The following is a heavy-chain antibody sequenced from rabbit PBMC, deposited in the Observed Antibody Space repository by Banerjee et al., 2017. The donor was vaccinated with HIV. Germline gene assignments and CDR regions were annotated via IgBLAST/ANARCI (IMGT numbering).Heavy chain of an antibody. V-gene: IGHV1S40*01. CDR2: IYTGDDNT. Sequence: QSLEESGGDLVKPGASLTLTCTASGFTLSSGYDMCWVRQAPGKGPEWIGTIYTGDDNTYYARWAKGRFTISKTSTTVTLQMTSLTAADTATYFCARSYAGSVGNSFNLWGQGTLVTVS. CDR1: GFTLSSGYD. J-gene: IGHJ4*01. CDR3: ARSYAGSVGNSFNL. D-gene: IGHD4-2*01.